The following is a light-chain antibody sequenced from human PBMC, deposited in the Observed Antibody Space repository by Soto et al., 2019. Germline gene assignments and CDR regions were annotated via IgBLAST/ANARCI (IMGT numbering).Light chain of an antibody. Sequence: EIVLTQSPGTLSLSPGERATLSCRASQSVSSSHLAWYQHKPGQAPRLLIYAASSRATGSPDRFSGGGSGTDFTLTISSLQAEDVAVYYCQQYYTTRWTFGQGTKVDIK. V-gene: IGKV3-20*01. CDR1: QSVSSSH. J-gene: IGKJ1*01. CDR2: AAS. CDR3: QQYYTTRWT.